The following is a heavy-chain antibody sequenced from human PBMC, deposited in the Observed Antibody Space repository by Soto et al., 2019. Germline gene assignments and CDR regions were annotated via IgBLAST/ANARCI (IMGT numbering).Heavy chain of an antibody. CDR3: ARALATDY. V-gene: IGHV1-2*02. CDR2: INPNSGDT. CDR1: GYTFTGYY. Sequence: GASVKVSCKASGYTFTGYYIHWVRQAPGQGLEWMGWINPNSGDTNYAQKFQGRVTMTRDTSIRTAYMELSRVRSDDTAVYYCARALATDYWGQGTLVTVPQ. J-gene: IGHJ4*02.